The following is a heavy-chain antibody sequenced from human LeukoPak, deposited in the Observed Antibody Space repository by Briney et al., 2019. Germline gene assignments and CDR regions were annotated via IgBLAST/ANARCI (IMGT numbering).Heavy chain of an antibody. CDR3: ARGVRTYYDFWSAWEGYYYYYMDV. D-gene: IGHD3-3*01. J-gene: IGHJ6*03. CDR2: IYYSGST. Sequence: SSETLSLTCTVSGGSISSSSYYWGWIRQPPGKGLEWIGSIYYSGSTYYNPSLKIRVTISVDTSKNQFSLKLSSVTAADTAVYYCARGVRTYYDFWSAWEGYYYYYMDVWGKGTTVTVSS. CDR1: GGSISSSSYY. V-gene: IGHV4-39*07.